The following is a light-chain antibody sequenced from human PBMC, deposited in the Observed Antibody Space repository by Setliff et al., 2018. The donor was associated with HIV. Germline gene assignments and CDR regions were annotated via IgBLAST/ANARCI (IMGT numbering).Light chain of an antibody. J-gene: IGLJ1*01. CDR2: EVS. Sequence: QSVLTQPASVSGSLGQSFTSSCTGTSSDVGGYNSSSWYQEHPGKAPKLMISEVSNRPSGVSNRFSGSKSGNTASLTIAGLQPEDEADYYCSSYSRSRPRVFGTGTKVTVL. CDR3: SSYSRSRPRV. CDR1: SSDVGGYNS. V-gene: IGLV2-14*01.